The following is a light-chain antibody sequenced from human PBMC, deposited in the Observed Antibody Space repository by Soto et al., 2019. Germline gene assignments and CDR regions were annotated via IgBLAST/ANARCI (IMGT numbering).Light chain of an antibody. CDR1: SSNIGAGYG. Sequence: QSVLTQPPSVSGAPGQRVTISCTGSSSNIGAGYGVHWYQQLPGTAPKLLIYDNTNRPSGVPDRFSGSKSGTSASLAITGLQAEDEADYSCQSYDSSLSGSRVFGGGTKLTVL. CDR3: QSYDSSLSGSRV. V-gene: IGLV1-40*01. CDR2: DNT. J-gene: IGLJ3*02.